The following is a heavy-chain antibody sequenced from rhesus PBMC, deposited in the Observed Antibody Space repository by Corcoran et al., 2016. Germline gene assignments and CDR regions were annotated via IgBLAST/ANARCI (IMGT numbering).Heavy chain of an antibody. CDR3: ASGGVAAPFDY. Sequence: QLQLQESGPGLVKPSETLSVTCAVSGGSISSSYWSWIRRAPGKGLEWIGYIYGSGISTNYNPSLESRVTLSVDTSKNQLSLKLSSVSAADTAVYYCASGGVAAPFDYWGQGVLVTVSS. D-gene: IGHD4-29*01. J-gene: IGHJ4*01. V-gene: IGHV4-169*02. CDR2: IYGSGIST. CDR1: GGSISSSY.